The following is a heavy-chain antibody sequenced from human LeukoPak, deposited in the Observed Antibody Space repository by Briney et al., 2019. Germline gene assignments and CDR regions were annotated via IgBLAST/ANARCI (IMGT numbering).Heavy chain of an antibody. CDR1: GFTFSSYA. CDR2: ISYDGSNK. D-gene: IGHD3-10*01. CDR3: ARALWFGPNWFDP. V-gene: IGHV3-30*04. Sequence: GGSLRLSCAASGFTFSSYAMHWVRQAPGKGLEWVAVISYDGSNKYYADSVKGRFTISRDNSKNTLYLQMNSLRAEDTAAYYCARALWFGPNWFDPWGQGTLVTVSS. J-gene: IGHJ5*02.